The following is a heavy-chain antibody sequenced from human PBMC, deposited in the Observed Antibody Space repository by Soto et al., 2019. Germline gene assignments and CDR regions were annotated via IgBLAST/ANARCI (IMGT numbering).Heavy chain of an antibody. V-gene: IGHV1-18*01. D-gene: IGHD3-22*01. CDR2: ISGYNGNT. J-gene: IGHJ6*02. CDR1: GYTFTNYG. CDR3: AREAQAPYDHYGMDV. Sequence: QVQVVQSGDEVKKPGASVKVSCKASGYTFTNYGFSWVRQAPGQGLEWMGWISGYNGNTKYAEKFQGRVTMTTDTSSXTAHMELRSLRSDATAVYYCAREAQAPYDHYGMDVWGQGTAVTVSS.